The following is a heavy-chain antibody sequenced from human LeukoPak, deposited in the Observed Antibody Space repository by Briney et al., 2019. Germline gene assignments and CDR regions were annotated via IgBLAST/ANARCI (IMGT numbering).Heavy chain of an antibody. CDR3: ARGYGGSSRHFDY. CDR2: INHSGST. CDR1: GGSFSGYY. J-gene: IGHJ4*02. V-gene: IGHV4-34*01. Sequence: SETLSLTCAVYGGSFSGYYWSWSRQPPGKGLEWIGEINHSGSTNYNPSLKSRVTISVDTSKNQFSLKLSSVTAADTAVYYCARGYGGSSRHFDYWGQGTLVTVSS. D-gene: IGHD4-23*01.